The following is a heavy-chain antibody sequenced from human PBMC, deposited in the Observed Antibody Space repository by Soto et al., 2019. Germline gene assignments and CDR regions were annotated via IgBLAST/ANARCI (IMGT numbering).Heavy chain of an antibody. CDR1: GGTFSSYA. CDR2: IIPIFGTA. D-gene: IGHD3-10*01. J-gene: IGHJ6*02. CDR3: ARGGITMVRGAADNYYYYYGMDV. V-gene: IGHV1-69*13. Sequence: SVKVSCKASGGTFSSYAISWVRQAPGQGLEWMGGIIPIFGTANYAQKFQGRVTITADESTSTAYMELSSLRSEDTAVYYCARGGITMVRGAADNYYYYYGMDVWGQGTTVTVSS.